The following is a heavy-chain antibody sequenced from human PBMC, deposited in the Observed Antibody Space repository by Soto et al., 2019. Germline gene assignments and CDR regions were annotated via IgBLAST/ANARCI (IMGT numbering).Heavy chain of an antibody. J-gene: IGHJ6*02. CDR3: ARDKDRQQIGGNYYSVLEV. Sequence: QVQLMQSGAEVKKPGSSVKVSCKASGGTFSTSAISWVRQAPGEGLEWVGGIMPVFATPDYAQKFQGRVTISADESTTTAYLELTSLTTDETAVYYCARDKDRQQIGGNYYSVLEVGGQGTAITVSS. CDR1: GGTFSTSA. CDR2: IMPVFATP. V-gene: IGHV1-69*12.